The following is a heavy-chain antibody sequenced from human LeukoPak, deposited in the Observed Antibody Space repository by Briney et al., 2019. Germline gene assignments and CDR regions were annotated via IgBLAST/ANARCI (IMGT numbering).Heavy chain of an antibody. Sequence: SETLSLTCTVSGGSISISTYYWGWIRQPPGKGLEWMGNIYYSGSTSYNPSLKSRVIISVDTSKNQFSLNLSSVTAADTAVYYCTRRDYGSGRRDYWGQGTLVTVSS. CDR3: TRRDYGSGRRDY. CDR1: GGSISISTYY. V-gene: IGHV4-39*01. CDR2: IYYSGST. D-gene: IGHD3-10*01. J-gene: IGHJ4*02.